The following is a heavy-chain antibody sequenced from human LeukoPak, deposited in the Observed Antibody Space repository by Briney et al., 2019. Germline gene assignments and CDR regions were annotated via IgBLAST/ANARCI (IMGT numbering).Heavy chain of an antibody. V-gene: IGHV4-39*01. CDR2: IYYSETT. J-gene: IGHJ6*03. CDR1: GGSINSANYY. Sequence: SETLSLTCTVSGGSINSANYYWGWLRQPPGKGLEWIGSIYYSETTYDNPSPKSRVTISIETSKNQFSLKLSSVTASDTAMYYCARQRADYYYYYVDVWGKGTTVAVS. CDR3: ARQRADYYYYYVDV.